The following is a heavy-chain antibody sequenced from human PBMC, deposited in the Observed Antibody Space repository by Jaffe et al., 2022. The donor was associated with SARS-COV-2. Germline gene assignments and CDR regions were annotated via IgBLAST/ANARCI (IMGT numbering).Heavy chain of an antibody. CDR2: ISSSSSYI. Sequence: EVQLVESGGGLVKPGGSLRLSCAASGFTFSSYSMNWVRQAPGKGLEWVSSISSSSSYIYYADSVKGRFTISRDNAKNSLYLQMNSLRAEDTAVYYCASLDSSGSTFDYWGQGTLVTVSS. J-gene: IGHJ4*02. CDR1: GFTFSSYS. D-gene: IGHD3-22*01. CDR3: ASLDSSGSTFDY. V-gene: IGHV3-21*01.